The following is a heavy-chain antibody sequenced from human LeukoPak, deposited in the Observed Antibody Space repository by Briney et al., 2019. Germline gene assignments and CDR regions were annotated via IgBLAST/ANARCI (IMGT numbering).Heavy chain of an antibody. CDR1: GFTFSDYY. J-gene: IGHJ3*02. V-gene: IGHV3-11*01. CDR3: AREVLVGATTYAFDI. D-gene: IGHD1-26*01. Sequence: GGSLRLSCAASGFTFSDYYMSWIRQAPGKGLEWVSYISSSGSTIYYADSVKGRFTISRDNAKNSLYLQMNSLRAEDTAVYYCAREVLVGATTYAFDIWGQGTMVTVSS. CDR2: ISSSGSTI.